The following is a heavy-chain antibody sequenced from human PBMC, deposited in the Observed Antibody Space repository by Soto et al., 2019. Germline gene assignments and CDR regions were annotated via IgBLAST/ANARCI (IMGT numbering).Heavy chain of an antibody. CDR3: ARGRRGHCTNSVCYRSQNWYFDL. D-gene: IGHD2-8*01. CDR1: GGSFSGYY. V-gene: IGHV4-34*01. CDR2: INHSGST. J-gene: IGHJ2*01. Sequence: PSETLSLTCAVYGGSFSGYYWSWIRQPPGKGLEWIGEINHSGSTNYNPSLKSRVTISVDTSKNQFSLKLSSVTAADTAVYYCARGRRGHCTNSVCYRSQNWYFDLWGRGTLVTVSS.